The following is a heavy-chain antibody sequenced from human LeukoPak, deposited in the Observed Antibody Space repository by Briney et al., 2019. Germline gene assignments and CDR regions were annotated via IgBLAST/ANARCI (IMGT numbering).Heavy chain of an antibody. V-gene: IGHV3-74*01. J-gene: IGHJ4*02. CDR1: GFTFSNYW. Sequence: PGGSLRLPCAASGFTFSNYWMHWVRQAPGRGPVWVSRINSDGNITTYADSVKGRFTISRDNAKNALHLQLNTLRAEDTAVYYCARELSGSSSRHFDYWGQGNLVTVSS. CDR3: ARELSGSSSRHFDY. CDR2: INSDGNIT. D-gene: IGHD6-13*01.